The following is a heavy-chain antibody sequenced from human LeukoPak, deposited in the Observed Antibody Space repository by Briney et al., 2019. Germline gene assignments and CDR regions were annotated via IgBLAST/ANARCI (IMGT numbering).Heavy chain of an antibody. V-gene: IGHV3-48*03. CDR2: IGSSGSTI. CDR3: ARDLGVVPAAIGAFDI. CDR1: GFTFSSYE. J-gene: IGHJ3*02. Sequence: GGSLRLSCAASGFTFSSYEMNWVRQAPGKGLEWVSYIGSSGSTIYYADSVKGRFTISRDNAKNSLYLQMNSLRAEDTAVYYCARDLGVVPAAIGAFDIWGQGTMVTVSS. D-gene: IGHD2-2*01.